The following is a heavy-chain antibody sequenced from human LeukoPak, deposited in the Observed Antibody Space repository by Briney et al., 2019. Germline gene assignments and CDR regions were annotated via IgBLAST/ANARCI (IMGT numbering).Heavy chain of an antibody. J-gene: IGHJ5*02. CDR2: IIPIFGTA. CDR1: GGTFSSYA. V-gene: IGHV1-69*13. Sequence: SVKVSCKASGGTFSSYAISWVRQAPGQGLEWMGGIIPIFGTANYAQKFQGRVTITADESTSTAYMELSSLRSEDTAVYYCASALVQLEQIHWFDPWGQGTLVTVSS. CDR3: ASALVQLEQIHWFDP. D-gene: IGHD1-1*01.